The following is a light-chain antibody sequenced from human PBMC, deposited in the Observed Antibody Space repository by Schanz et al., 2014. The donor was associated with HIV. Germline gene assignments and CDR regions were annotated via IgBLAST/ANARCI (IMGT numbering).Light chain of an antibody. CDR3: SSFAGSNIPWV. V-gene: IGLV2-8*01. J-gene: IGLJ3*02. CDR2: EVI. Sequence: QSALTQPPSASGSPGQSVTISCTGTSSDVGGYNHVSWYQQHPGKAPKLMIYEVIKRPSGVPDRFSGSKSGSTASLTVSGLQPEDEADYYCSSFAGSNIPWVFGAGTKPTVL. CDR1: SSDVGGYNH.